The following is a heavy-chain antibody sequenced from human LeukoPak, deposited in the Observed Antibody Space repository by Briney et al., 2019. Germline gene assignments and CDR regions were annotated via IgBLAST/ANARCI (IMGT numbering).Heavy chain of an antibody. J-gene: IGHJ4*02. D-gene: IGHD4-11*01. CDR2: IYNTGGT. Sequence: PSETLSLTCGVSGYFVSIGYYWGWIRQPPGKGLARIGNIYNTGGTYYNPSLKSRATISVDTSNNQFSLKLSSVTSADTAVYYCASRTTVTNALSFDYWGQGSLVIVSS. V-gene: IGHV4-38-2*01. CDR1: GYFVSIGYY. CDR3: ASRTTVTNALSFDY.